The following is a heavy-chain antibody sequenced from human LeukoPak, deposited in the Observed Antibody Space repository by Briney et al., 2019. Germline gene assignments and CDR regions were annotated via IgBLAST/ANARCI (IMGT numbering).Heavy chain of an antibody. Sequence: ASVKVSCTASGYPFVSYVIHWVRQAPGQRLEWMGWINPDNGNAEYSQKSQGRVTITRDPSATTAYMELSSLRSEDMAVYYCAKDRGGTGDFDYWGQGTLVTVSS. CDR3: AKDRGGTGDFDY. D-gene: IGHD3-10*01. J-gene: IGHJ4*02. CDR1: GYPFVSYV. CDR2: INPDNGNA. V-gene: IGHV1-3*01.